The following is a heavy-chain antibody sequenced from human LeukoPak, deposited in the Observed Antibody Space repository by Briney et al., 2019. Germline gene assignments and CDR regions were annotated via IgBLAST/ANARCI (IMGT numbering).Heavy chain of an antibody. J-gene: IGHJ5*02. D-gene: IGHD4-11*01. CDR1: GESFRAYY. V-gene: IGHV4-34*01. CDR2: ISHSGST. Sequence: SETLSLTFAVYGESFRAYYWTWLHQTPGKGLEWIGEISHSGSTNYNPSLKSRVTISVDTSKNQFSLRLSSVTAADTAVYYCARGDYGNQRSNNWFDPWGQGTLVTVSS. CDR3: ARGDYGNQRSNNWFDP.